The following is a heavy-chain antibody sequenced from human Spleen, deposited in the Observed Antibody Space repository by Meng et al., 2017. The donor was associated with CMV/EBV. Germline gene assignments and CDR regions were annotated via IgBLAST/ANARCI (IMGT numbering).Heavy chain of an antibody. D-gene: IGHD2-2*01. CDR2: IYYSGST. V-gene: IGHV4-30-4*08. CDR1: GASISSENY. CDR3: ARAPIVVLPTGRTRGYYFYGMDV. Sequence: SETLSLTCTVSGASISSENYWTWIRQPPGKGLEWIGYIYYSGSTYYTPSLKSRVTISVDTSQNQVSLNLNSVTAADTAVYYCARAPIVVLPTGRTRGYYFYGMDVWGQGTTVTVSS. J-gene: IGHJ6*02.